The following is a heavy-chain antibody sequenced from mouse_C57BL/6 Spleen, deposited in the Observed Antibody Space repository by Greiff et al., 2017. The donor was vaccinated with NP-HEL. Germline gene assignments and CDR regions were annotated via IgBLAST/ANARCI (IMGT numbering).Heavy chain of an antibody. D-gene: IGHD2-4*01. CDR1: GFTFSSYA. CDR3: ARGGYYDYDEGFAMDY. Sequence: EVQLVESGGGLVKPGGSLKLSCAASGFTFSSYAMSWVRQTPEKRLEWVATISDGGSYTYYPDNVKGRFTISRDNATNNLYLQMSHLKSEDTAMYYCARGGYYDYDEGFAMDYWGQGTSVTVSS. CDR2: ISDGGSYT. V-gene: IGHV5-4*01. J-gene: IGHJ4*01.